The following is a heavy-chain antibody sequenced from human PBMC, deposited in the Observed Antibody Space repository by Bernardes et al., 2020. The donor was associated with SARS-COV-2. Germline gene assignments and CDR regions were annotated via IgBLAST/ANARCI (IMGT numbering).Heavy chain of an antibody. CDR3: ARDPYHEYCSSTSCSSGWFDP. D-gene: IGHD2-2*01. Sequence: GGSLRLSRAASGFTFSSYGMHWVRQAPGKGLEWVAVIWYDGSNKYYADSVKGRFTISRDNSKNTLYLQMNSLRAEDTAVYYCARDPYHEYCSSTSCSSGWFDPWGQGTLVTVSS. CDR1: GFTFSSYG. CDR2: IWYDGSNK. J-gene: IGHJ5*02. V-gene: IGHV3-33*01.